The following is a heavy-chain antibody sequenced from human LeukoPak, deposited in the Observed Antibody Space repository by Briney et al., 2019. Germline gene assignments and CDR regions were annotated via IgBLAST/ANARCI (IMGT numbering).Heavy chain of an antibody. J-gene: IGHJ3*02. CDR3: ARGHDAFDI. Sequence: PGRSLRLSCAASGVTFSSYAMHCVRQAPGRGLEWVAVISYDGSNKYYADSVKGRFTISRDNSKNTLYLQMNSLRAEDTAVYYCARGHDAFDIRGQGTMVTVSS. CDR2: ISYDGSNK. V-gene: IGHV3-30-3*01. CDR1: GVTFSSYA.